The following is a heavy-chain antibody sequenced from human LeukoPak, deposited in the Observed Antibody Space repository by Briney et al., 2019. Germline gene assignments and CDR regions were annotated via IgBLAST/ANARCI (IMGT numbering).Heavy chain of an antibody. V-gene: IGHV5-51*01. D-gene: IGHD5-24*01. Sequence: GGSLKISCSAAGYNFTHYWIAWVRQVPGKGLEWMGSIYPGDSDTRYSPYFKGQVAISVDKSISTDFLQWSSLKASDTAMYYCARQDGFQYYYFDYWGQGTLVTVSS. CDR1: GYNFTHYW. CDR2: IYPGDSDT. CDR3: ARQDGFQYYYFDY. J-gene: IGHJ4*02.